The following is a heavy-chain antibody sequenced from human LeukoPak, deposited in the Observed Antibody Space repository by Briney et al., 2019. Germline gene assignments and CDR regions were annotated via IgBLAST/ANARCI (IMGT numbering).Heavy chain of an antibody. CDR1: GFTFSSYW. D-gene: IGHD1-26*01. CDR2: IRYDGSNK. CDR3: AKGDSSGKPGYFDY. Sequence: GGSLRLSCAASGFTFSSYWKHWVRQAPGKGLEWVAFIRYDGSNKYYADSVKGRFTISRDNSKNTLYLQMNSLRAEDTAVYYCAKGDSSGKPGYFDYWGQGTLVTVSS. J-gene: IGHJ4*02. V-gene: IGHV3-30*02.